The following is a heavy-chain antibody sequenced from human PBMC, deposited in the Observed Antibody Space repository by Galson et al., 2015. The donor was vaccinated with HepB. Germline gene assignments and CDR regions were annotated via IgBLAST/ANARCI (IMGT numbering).Heavy chain of an antibody. Sequence: SLRLSCATSGITVSSNYMNWVRQAPGKGLEWVSLISSGGNTYYADSVKGRFTISRDNSKNTLYLQMNSLRAEDTAVYYCASRGGGRTFDYWGQGTLVTVSS. J-gene: IGHJ4*02. CDR3: ASRGGGRTFDY. CDR2: ISSGGNT. CDR1: GITVSSNY. D-gene: IGHD3-10*01. V-gene: IGHV3-66*01.